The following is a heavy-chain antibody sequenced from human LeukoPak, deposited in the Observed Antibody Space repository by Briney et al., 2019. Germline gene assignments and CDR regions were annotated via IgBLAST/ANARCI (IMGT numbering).Heavy chain of an antibody. D-gene: IGHD3-22*01. CDR2: IDPSGGST. V-gene: IGHV1-46*01. CDR1: GYTFTSFH. CDR3: ARDDSSGHYTYYFDY. J-gene: IGHJ4*02. Sequence: ASVKVSCKTSGYTFTSFHMHWVRQAPGQGLEWMGMIDPSGGSTAYAQNFQGRVTMTRDTSTNTFYMELSSLRFDDTAIYYCARDDSSGHYTYYFDYWGRGTLVTVSS.